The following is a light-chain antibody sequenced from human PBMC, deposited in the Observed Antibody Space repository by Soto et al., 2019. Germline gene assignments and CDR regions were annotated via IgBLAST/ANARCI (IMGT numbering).Light chain of an antibody. CDR3: QQYNNWPLT. Sequence: EIVITQSPVTLSVSPGERATLSCRASQSVSTNLALYQQKPAQAPRLLIYGASTRATGIPARFSGSGSGTEFTLTISSLQSADFALYYCQQYNNWPLTFGGGTKVDIK. CDR1: QSVSTN. J-gene: IGKJ4*01. CDR2: GAS. V-gene: IGKV3-15*01.